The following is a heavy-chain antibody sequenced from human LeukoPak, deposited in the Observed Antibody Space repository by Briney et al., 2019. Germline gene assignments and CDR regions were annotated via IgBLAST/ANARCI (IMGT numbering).Heavy chain of an antibody. V-gene: IGHV3-23*01. CDR2: ISSNGDTT. CDR3: AKYLSPSRSPCGP. Sequence: GGSLRLSCAASGFTFSSYAMSWVRQAPGKGLEWVSVISSNGDTTYNAESVKGRFTISRDNSKNTLYLQMNSLRAEDTAVYYCAKYLSPSRSPCGPWGQGTLVTASS. CDR1: GFTFSSYA. J-gene: IGHJ5*02. D-gene: IGHD2/OR15-2a*01.